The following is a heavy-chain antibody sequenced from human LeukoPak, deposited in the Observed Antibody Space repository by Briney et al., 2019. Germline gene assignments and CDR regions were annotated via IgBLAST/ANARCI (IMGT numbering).Heavy chain of an antibody. CDR3: ARGIAARRIDY. J-gene: IGHJ4*02. Sequence: PSETLSLTCTVSGGSISSYYWSWIRQPPGKGLEWIGYIYYSGSTNYNPSLKSRVTISVDTSKNQFSLKLSSVTAADTAVYYRARGIAARRIDYWGQGTLVTVSS. V-gene: IGHV4-59*01. D-gene: IGHD6-6*01. CDR2: IYYSGST. CDR1: GGSISSYY.